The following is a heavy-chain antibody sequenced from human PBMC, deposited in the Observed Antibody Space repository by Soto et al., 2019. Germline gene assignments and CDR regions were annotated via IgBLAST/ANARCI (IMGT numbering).Heavy chain of an antibody. J-gene: IGHJ4*02. CDR3: ARLIMTPHRDFDN. Sequence: SETLSLTCTVSGGSISSYYWSWIRQPPGKGLEWIGYIYYSGSTNYNPSLKSRVTISVDTSKNQFSLKLSSVTAADTAVYYCARLIMTPHRDFDNWGQGTLVTVSS. D-gene: IGHD3-16*01. CDR2: IYYSGST. V-gene: IGHV4-59*08. CDR1: GGSISSYY.